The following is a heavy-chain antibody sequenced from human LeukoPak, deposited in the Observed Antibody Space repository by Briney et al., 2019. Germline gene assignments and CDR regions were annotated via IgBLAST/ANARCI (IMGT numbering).Heavy chain of an antibody. Sequence: SVKVSCKASGGTFSSYAISWVRQAPGQGFEWMGGFIPIFGTANYAQKFQGRVMITTDESTSTGYMELSSLRSEDTAVYYCARSPPGLIYMDVWGKGTTVSVSS. V-gene: IGHV1-69*05. CDR2: FIPIFGTA. D-gene: IGHD2-8*01. J-gene: IGHJ6*03. CDR1: GGTFSSYA. CDR3: ARSPPGLIYMDV.